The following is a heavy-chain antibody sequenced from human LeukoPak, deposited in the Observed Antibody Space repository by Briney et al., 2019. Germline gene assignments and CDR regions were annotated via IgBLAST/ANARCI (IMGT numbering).Heavy chain of an antibody. CDR3: ARDRGYCTNGVRYREWFDP. J-gene: IGHJ5*02. CDR1: GYTFTSYG. V-gene: IGHV1-18*01. CDR2: ISAYNGNT. Sequence: ASVKVSCKASGYTFTSYGISWVRQAPGQGLEWMGWISAYNGNTNYAQNLQGRVTMTTDTSTSTAYMELRSLRSDDTAVYYCARDRGYCTNGVRYREWFDPWGQGTLVTVSS. D-gene: IGHD2-8*01.